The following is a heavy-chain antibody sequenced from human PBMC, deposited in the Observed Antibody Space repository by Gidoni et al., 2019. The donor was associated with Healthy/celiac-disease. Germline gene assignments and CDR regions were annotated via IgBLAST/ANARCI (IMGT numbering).Heavy chain of an antibody. CDR1: GFTFSSYG. CDR2: ISYDGSNK. Sequence: QVQLVDSGGGVVQPGRSLRLSCAASGFTFSSYGMHWVRQAPGKGLEWVAVISYDGSNKYYADSVKGRFTISRDNSKNTLYLQMNSLRPEDTAVYSCARSRTVDDYYYEMDVWGQGTTVTVSS. CDR3: ARSRTVDDYYYEMDV. D-gene: IGHD4-17*01. V-gene: IGHV3-30*03. J-gene: IGHJ6*02.